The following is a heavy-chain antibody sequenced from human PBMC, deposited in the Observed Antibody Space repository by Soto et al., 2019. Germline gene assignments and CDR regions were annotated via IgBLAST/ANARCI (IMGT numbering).Heavy chain of an antibody. CDR1: GFTFSGYW. CDR2: INQDASEK. D-gene: IGHD6-19*01. J-gene: IGHJ5*02. CDR3: AGEVGSSGWSNGP. Sequence: EVQLVESGGGLVQPGGSLRLSCAASGFTFSGYWMTWVRQAPGKGLEWVANINQDASEKDYVDSVKGRFTSARDNAKNSRYLEMESVGVEDTAVYYWAGEVGSSGWSNGPWGQGTLVTVSS. V-gene: IGHV3-7*01.